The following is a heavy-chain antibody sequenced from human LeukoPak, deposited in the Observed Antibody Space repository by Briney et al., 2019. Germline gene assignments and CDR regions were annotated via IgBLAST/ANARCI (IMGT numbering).Heavy chain of an antibody. CDR2: VYYSGST. CDR1: GGPISSSSYY. D-gene: IGHD6-19*01. V-gene: IGHV4-39*01. CDR3: ARPLGSGWKPFDY. J-gene: IGHJ4*02. Sequence: PSETLTLTCTVSGGPISSSSYYWGWIRQPPGKGLEWIGSVYYSGSTYYNPSLKSRVIISVDTSKNQFSLKLSSVTAADTAVFYCARPLGSGWKPFDYWGQGTLVTVSS.